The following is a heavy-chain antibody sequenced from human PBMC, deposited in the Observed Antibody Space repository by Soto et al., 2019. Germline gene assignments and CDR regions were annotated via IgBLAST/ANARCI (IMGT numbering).Heavy chain of an antibody. CDR2: ISGSGGST. CDR3: VKDREDITMVRGVPLIDALEI. Sequence: GGSLRLSCAASGFTFSSYAMSWVRQAPGKGLEWVSAISGSGGSTYYADSVKGRFTISRDNSKNTLYLQMNSLRAEDTAVYYCVKDREDITMVRGVPLIDALEIWGQGTMVT. V-gene: IGHV3-23*01. D-gene: IGHD3-10*01. J-gene: IGHJ3*02. CDR1: GFTFSSYA.